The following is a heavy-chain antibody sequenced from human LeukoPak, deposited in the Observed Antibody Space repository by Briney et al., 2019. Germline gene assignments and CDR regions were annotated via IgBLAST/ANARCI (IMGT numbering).Heavy chain of an antibody. D-gene: IGHD3-10*01. V-gene: IGHV4-59*01. Sequence: PSETLSLTCTVSGGSISSYYWSWIRQPPGKGLEWIGYIYYSGSTNYNPSLKSRVTISVDTSKNQFSLKLSSVTAADTAVYYCARAHGSGSYPSYYYYYYMDVWGKGTTVTISS. J-gene: IGHJ6*03. CDR2: IYYSGST. CDR3: ARAHGSGSYPSYYYYYYMDV. CDR1: GGSISSYY.